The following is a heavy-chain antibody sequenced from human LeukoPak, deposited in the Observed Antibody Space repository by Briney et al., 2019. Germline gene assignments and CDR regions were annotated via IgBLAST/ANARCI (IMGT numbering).Heavy chain of an antibody. J-gene: IGHJ5*02. Sequence: PSETLSLTCAVSGGSISSGAYSWSWIRQPPGKGLEWIGYIFHSGSTYYTPSLKSRVTISVDTSKNQFSLKLTSMTLADTAVYYCARGFWVANAPGSWLDPWGQGIPVTVSS. CDR2: IFHSGST. D-gene: IGHD3-16*01. CDR3: ARGFWVANAPGSWLDP. V-gene: IGHV4-30-2*01. CDR1: GGSISSGAYS.